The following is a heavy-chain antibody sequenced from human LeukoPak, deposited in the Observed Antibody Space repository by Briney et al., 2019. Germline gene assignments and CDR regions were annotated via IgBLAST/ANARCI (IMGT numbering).Heavy chain of an antibody. V-gene: IGHV3-74*01. Sequence: GGSLRLSCAASGFTFSSYWMHWVRQAPGKGLVWVSRINSDGSSTSYADSVRGRFSISRDNAKNTLYLQMTSLRAEDTAVYYCARGLSGYASSLGYWGQGTLVTVSA. CDR3: ARGLSGYASSLGY. CDR2: INSDGSST. CDR1: GFTFSSYW. D-gene: IGHD6-6*01. J-gene: IGHJ4*02.